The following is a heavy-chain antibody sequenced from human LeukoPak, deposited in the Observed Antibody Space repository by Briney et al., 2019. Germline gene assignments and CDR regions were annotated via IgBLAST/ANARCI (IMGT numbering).Heavy chain of an antibody. V-gene: IGHV3-21*01. J-gene: IGHJ4*02. Sequence: GGSLRLSCAASGFTFSSYSMNWVRQAPGKGLEWVSSISSSSSYIYYADSVKGRFTISRDNAKNSLYLQMNSLRAEDRAVYYCARTPMNSGSLYYFDYWGQGTLVTVSS. CDR2: ISSSSSYI. CDR1: GFTFSSYS. D-gene: IGHD1-26*01. CDR3: ARTPMNSGSLYYFDY.